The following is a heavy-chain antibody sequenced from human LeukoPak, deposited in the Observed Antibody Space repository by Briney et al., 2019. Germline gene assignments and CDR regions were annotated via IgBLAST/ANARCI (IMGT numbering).Heavy chain of an antibody. CDR1: GFTFDDYA. V-gene: IGHV3-9*01. CDR2: IIWSSGSI. CDR3: AKDTRRVVPAAISWFDP. Sequence: GRSLRLSCAASGFTFDDYAMHWVRQAPGKGLEWVSGIIWSSGSIGYADSVKGRFTISRDNAKNSLYLQMNSLRAEDTALYYCAKDTRRVVPAAISWFDPCGQGTLVTVSS. J-gene: IGHJ5*02. D-gene: IGHD2-2*01.